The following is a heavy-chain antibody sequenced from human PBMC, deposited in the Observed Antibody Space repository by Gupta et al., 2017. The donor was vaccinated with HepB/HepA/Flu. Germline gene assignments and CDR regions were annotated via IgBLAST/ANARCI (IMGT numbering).Heavy chain of an antibody. CDR1: GYTFRTYF. J-gene: IGHJ4*02. V-gene: IGHV1-46*01. Sequence: QVQLVQSGTEVMKPGASVKVSCKASGYTFRTYFMNWVRQAPGRGLEWVAMINPSGGSTRYAQKFKGRVTVTRDTSTDTVYMELSSLTSDDTAVYDCARTTLRGYSYGSFGYWGQGTLVTVSS. CDR3: ARTTLRGYSYGSFGY. D-gene: IGHD5-12*01. CDR2: INPSGGST.